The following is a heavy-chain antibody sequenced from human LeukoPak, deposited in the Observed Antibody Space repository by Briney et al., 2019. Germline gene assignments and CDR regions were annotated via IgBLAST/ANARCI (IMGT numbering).Heavy chain of an antibody. J-gene: IGHJ3*02. CDR1: GGSISTYY. V-gene: IGHV4-59*01. D-gene: IGHD1-26*01. CDR3: ARWEASRVAFDI. CDR2: IYYSGIT. Sequence: LETLSLTCTVSGGSISTYYWSWIRQPPGRGLEWIGYIYYSGITDYSPSLKSRVTISIDTSKKQFSLKLSSVTAADTAVYYCARWEASRVAFDIWGQGTLVTVSS.